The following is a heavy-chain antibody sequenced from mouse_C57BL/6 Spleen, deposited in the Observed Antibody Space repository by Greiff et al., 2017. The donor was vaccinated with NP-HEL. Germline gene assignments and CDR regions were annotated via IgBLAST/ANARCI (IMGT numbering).Heavy chain of an antibody. CDR1: GFTFSDYG. CDR3: ARKEDEGYAMDY. J-gene: IGHJ4*01. Sequence: EVKLVESGGGLVKPGGSLKLSCAASGFTFSDYGMHWVRQAPEKGLEWVAYISSGSSTIYYADTVKGRFTISRDNAKNTLFLQMTSLRSEDTAMYYCARKEDEGYAMDYWGQGTSVTVSS. V-gene: IGHV5-17*01. CDR2: ISSGSSTI.